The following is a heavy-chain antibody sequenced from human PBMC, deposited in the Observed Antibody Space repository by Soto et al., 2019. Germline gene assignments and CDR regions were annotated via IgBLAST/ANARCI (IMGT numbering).Heavy chain of an antibody. J-gene: IGHJ6*02. CDR1: GFSVGETY. Sequence: QVQLVESGGGLVEPGGSLRLSCAASGFSVGETYMTWIRQAPGKGLEWLSYSSSSGGYTNYADSVKGRFTISRDNAKNSLYLQMDSLRAEDTAVYFCARSSGRRHVFTFDYGLDVWGQGTTVTVSS. D-gene: IGHD3-16*01. CDR3: ARSSGRRHVFTFDYGLDV. CDR2: SSSSGGYT. V-gene: IGHV3-11*06.